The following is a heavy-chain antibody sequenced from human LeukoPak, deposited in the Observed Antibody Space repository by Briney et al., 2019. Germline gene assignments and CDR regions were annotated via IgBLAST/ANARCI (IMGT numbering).Heavy chain of an antibody. CDR3: ARMSGSRLPGN. Sequence: GGSLRLSCAASRFSFSNHSMNWVRQAPGKGLEWVSYISYSGSAKYYAASVKGRFTISRDNGKNSLYLQMNSLRAEDTAVYYCARMSGSRLPGNWGQGTLVTVSS. CDR1: RFSFSNHS. J-gene: IGHJ4*02. CDR2: ISYSGSAK. D-gene: IGHD3-3*01. V-gene: IGHV3-48*01.